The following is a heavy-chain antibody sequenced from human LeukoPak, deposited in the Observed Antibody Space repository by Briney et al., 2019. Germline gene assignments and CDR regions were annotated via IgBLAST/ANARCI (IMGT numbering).Heavy chain of an antibody. V-gene: IGHV3-11*01. J-gene: IGHJ4*02. D-gene: IGHD2-15*01. CDR3: AKSSVVVVAAIPDY. CDR1: EFTFSDYY. Sequence: PGESLRLSCAASEFTFSDYYMSWIRQAPGKGLEWVSYISSSGSTIYYADSVKGRFTISRDNAKNSLYLQMNSLRAEDTAVYYCAKSSVVVVAAIPDYWGQGTLVTVSS. CDR2: ISSSGSTI.